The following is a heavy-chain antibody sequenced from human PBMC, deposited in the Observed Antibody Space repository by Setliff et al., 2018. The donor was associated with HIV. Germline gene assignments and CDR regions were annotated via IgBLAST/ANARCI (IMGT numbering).Heavy chain of an antibody. J-gene: IGHJ3*02. CDR1: GGSISSGSYY. CDR2: IYTSGST. CDR3: ARRERYYDILTGRVFDGFDI. Sequence: SETLSLTCTVSGGSISSGSYYWSWIRQPAGKGLEWIGHIYTSGSTNYNPSLKSRVTISVETSKNHFSLKLSSVTAADTAVYYCARRERYYDILTGRVFDGFDIWGQGTMVT. V-gene: IGHV4-61*09. D-gene: IGHD3-9*01.